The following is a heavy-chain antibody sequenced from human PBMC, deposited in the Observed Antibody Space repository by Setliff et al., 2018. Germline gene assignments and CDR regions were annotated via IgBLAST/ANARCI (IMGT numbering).Heavy chain of an antibody. V-gene: IGHV1-69*10. CDR2: IIPILGIA. D-gene: IGHD2-8*01. CDR3: ARATPVLIGAYYFDY. Sequence: SVKVSCKASGGTFSSYAISWVRQAPGQGLEWMGGIIPILGIANYAQKFQGRVTITADKSTSTAYMELSSLRSEDTAVYYCARATPVLIGAYYFDYWGQGTLVTVSS. CDR1: GGTFSSYA. J-gene: IGHJ4*02.